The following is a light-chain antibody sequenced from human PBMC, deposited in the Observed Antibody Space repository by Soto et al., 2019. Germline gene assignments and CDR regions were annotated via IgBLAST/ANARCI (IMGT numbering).Light chain of an antibody. J-gene: IGKJ3*01. V-gene: IGKV1-27*01. CDR2: AAS. CDR1: QGISNF. CDR3: QKYDSAPFT. Sequence: DIQMAQSPYSLSASVGDRLTVTCRASQGISNFLVWYQQKPGKVPKVLIYAASTLQSGVPSRFSGSGSGTDFTLSISSLQPEDVATYYCQKYDSAPFTFGPGTKVDIK.